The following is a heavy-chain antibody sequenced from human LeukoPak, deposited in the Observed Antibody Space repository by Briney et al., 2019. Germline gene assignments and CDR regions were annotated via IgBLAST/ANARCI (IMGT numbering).Heavy chain of an antibody. J-gene: IGHJ4*02. CDR3: AKDPSQYSSGTPYYFDY. CDR2: ISWNSGSI. V-gene: IGHV3-9*01. CDR1: GFTFDDYA. D-gene: IGHD6-19*01. Sequence: GGSLRLSCAASGFTFDDYAMHWVRQAPGKGLEWVSGISWNSGSIGYADSVKGRFTISRDNAKNSLYLQMNSLRAEDTALYYCAKDPSQYSSGTPYYFDYWGQGTLVTVSS.